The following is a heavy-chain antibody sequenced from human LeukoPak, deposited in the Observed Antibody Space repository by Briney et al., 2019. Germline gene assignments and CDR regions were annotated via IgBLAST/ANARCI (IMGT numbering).Heavy chain of an antibody. D-gene: IGHD7-27*01. V-gene: IGHV3-74*01. CDR1: GFTFSSYW. J-gene: IGHJ4*02. Sequence: PGGSLRLSCAASGFTFSSYWMHWVRQAPGKGLVWVSRINSDGSSTSYADSVTGRFTISRDNAKNTLYLQMNSLRAEDTAVYYCARVYDVNWGGFDYWGQGTLVTVSS. CDR3: ARVYDVNWGGFDY. CDR2: INSDGSST.